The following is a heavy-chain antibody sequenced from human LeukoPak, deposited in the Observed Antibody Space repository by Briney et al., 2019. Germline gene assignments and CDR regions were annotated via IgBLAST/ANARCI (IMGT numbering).Heavy chain of an antibody. V-gene: IGHV4-34*01. CDR1: GGSFSGYY. D-gene: IGHD3-10*01. Sequence: PSETLSLTCAVYGGSFSGYYWSWIRQPPGKGLEWIGEINHSGSTNYNPSLKSRVTISVDTSKNQFSLKLSSVTAADTAVYYCASTLGSAPDYYGSGGHAVLDYWGQGTLVTVSS. CDR3: ASTLGSAPDYYGSGGHAVLDY. CDR2: INHSGST. J-gene: IGHJ4*02.